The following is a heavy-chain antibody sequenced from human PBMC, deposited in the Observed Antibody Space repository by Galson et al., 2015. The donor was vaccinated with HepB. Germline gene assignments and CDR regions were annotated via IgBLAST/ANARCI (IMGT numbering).Heavy chain of an antibody. CDR2: IYYDGSNK. D-gene: IGHD3-3*01. Sequence: SLRLSCAASGFTFSSYDMHWVRQAPGKGLEWVSGIYYDGSNKYSAYSVKGRFTVCRDNSKNTLYLQMNSLRAEDTAVYYCARDGKSYYDYWSDYSNGFDPWGQGTLVTVAS. CDR1: GFTFSSYD. J-gene: IGHJ5*02. CDR3: ARDGKSYYDYWSDYSNGFDP. V-gene: IGHV3-30-3*01.